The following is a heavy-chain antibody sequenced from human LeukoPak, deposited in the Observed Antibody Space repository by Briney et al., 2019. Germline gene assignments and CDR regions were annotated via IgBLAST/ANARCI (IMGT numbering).Heavy chain of an antibody. Sequence: PSETLSLTCTVSGGSISSYYWSWIRQPPGKGLEWIGYIYYSGSTNCNPSLKSRVTISVDTSKNQFSLKLSSVTAADTAVYYCARRRERTPLFDYWGQGTLVTVSS. V-gene: IGHV4-59*08. CDR2: IYYSGST. J-gene: IGHJ4*02. CDR3: ARRRERTPLFDY. D-gene: IGHD1-26*01. CDR1: GGSISSYY.